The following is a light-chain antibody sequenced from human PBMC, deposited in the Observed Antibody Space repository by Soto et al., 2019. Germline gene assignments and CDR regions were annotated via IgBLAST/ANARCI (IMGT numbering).Light chain of an antibody. V-gene: IGKV3-15*01. CDR1: QSVSSN. CDR2: GAS. Sequence: EIVMTQSTATLSVSPGERATLSCRASQSVSSNLAWYQQKPGQAPRLLIYGASTRATGIPARISGSGSGTEFTLTISSLQSEDFAVYYCQQYNNWSRTFGQGTKLEIK. J-gene: IGKJ2*01. CDR3: QQYNNWSRT.